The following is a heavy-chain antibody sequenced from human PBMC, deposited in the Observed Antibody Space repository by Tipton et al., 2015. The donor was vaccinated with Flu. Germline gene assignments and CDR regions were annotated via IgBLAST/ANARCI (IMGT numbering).Heavy chain of an antibody. V-gene: IGHV4-39*07. CDR1: GGSIVTGDFY. Sequence: TLSLTCSVSGGSIVTGDFYWGWVRQSPGKGPEWIGSIFHSGTTYYSLSLESRATISIDTSKNQFSLSLSSVSAADTAVYYCARDHPLSSRWYYYYYGMDVWGHGTTVTVSS. D-gene: IGHD6-13*01. J-gene: IGHJ6*02. CDR3: ARDHPLSSRWYYYYYGMDV. CDR2: IFHSGTT.